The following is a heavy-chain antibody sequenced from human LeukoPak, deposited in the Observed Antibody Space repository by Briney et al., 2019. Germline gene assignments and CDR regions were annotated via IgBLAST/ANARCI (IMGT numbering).Heavy chain of an antibody. CDR2: INHSGST. D-gene: IGHD4-17*01. CDR1: GGSFSGYY. Sequence: SETLSLTCAVYGGSFSGYYWSWIRQPPGKGLEWIREINHSGSTNYNPSLKSRVTISVDTSKNQFSLKLSSVTAADTAVYYCARELETTVTTRGLYYYYYGMDVWGQGTTVTVSS. CDR3: ARELETTVTTRGLYYYYYGMDV. J-gene: IGHJ6*02. V-gene: IGHV4-34*01.